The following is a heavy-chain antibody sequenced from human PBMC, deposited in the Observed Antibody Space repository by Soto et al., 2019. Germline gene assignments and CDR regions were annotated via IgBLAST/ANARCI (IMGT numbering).Heavy chain of an antibody. J-gene: IGHJ4*02. Sequence: PGGSLRLSCAASGFTFSGYAMHWVRQAPGKGLEWVALISYDGSNKYYADSVKGRFTISRDNSKNTLYLQMNSLRAEDTAVYYCASDYVVVTGTFDYWGQGTLVTVSS. CDR1: GFTFSGYA. D-gene: IGHD2-21*02. CDR2: ISYDGSNK. CDR3: ASDYVVVTGTFDY. V-gene: IGHV3-30-3*01.